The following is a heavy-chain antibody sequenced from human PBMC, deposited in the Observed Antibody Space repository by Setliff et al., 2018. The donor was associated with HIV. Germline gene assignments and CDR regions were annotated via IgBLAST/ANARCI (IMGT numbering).Heavy chain of an antibody. CDR1: GGSFSGYC. CDR2: INHSGRT. Sequence: SETLSLTCAVYGGSFSGYCWSWIRQPPGKGLEWIGEINHSGRTKYNPSLKSRVTTSVDTSKNQFSLRLSSVTAADAAVYYCARMGADYYGSGTPWYWGQGTLVTVSS. V-gene: IGHV4-34*01. J-gene: IGHJ4*02. D-gene: IGHD3-10*01. CDR3: ARMGADYYGSGTPWY.